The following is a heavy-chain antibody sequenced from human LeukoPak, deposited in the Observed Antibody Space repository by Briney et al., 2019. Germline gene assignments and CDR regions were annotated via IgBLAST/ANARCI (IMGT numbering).Heavy chain of an antibody. V-gene: IGHV3-30*18. CDR1: GFIFSSYG. Sequence: PGGSLRLSCVASGFIFSSYGMHWVRQASGKGLEWVAVISYDGSNKYYADSVKGRFTISRDNSKNTLYLQMNSLRAEDTAVYYCAKGRRDALVWFGDPFDYWGQGTLVTVSS. CDR2: ISYDGSNK. CDR3: AKGRRDALVWFGDPFDY. D-gene: IGHD3-10*01. J-gene: IGHJ4*02.